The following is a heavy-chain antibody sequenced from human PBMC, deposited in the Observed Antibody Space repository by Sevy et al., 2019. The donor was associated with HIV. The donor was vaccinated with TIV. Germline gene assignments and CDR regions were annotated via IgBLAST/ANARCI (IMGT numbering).Heavy chain of an antibody. D-gene: IGHD1-26*01. V-gene: IGHV3-7*01. J-gene: IGHJ5*01. CDR3: ARDKAVGPRKLDS. Sequence: GGSLRLSCVASGFSFSDYWMSWVRQTPEKGLEWVAIIKQDGSEMDYVDSMKGRFTISRDNAQNSLYLQMNSLKDEDTAVYFCARDKAVGPRKLDSWGQGTLVTVSS. CDR2: IKQDGSEM. CDR1: GFSFSDYW.